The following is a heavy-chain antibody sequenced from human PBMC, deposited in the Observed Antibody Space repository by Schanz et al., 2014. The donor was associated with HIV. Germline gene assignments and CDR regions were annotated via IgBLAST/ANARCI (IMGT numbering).Heavy chain of an antibody. D-gene: IGHD3-9*01. CDR1: GGTFSNYA. CDR3: AKADEIRHFDWYHPPFDS. Sequence: QVQLVQSGAEVKMPGSSVKVSCKASGGTFSNYAMTWVRQAPGQGLEGMAGIIPIIGTADYAQKFQGRVTITADKSTSTLYLELSSLRSEDTAVYYCAKADEIRHFDWYHPPFDSWGQGTLVTVSS. J-gene: IGHJ4*02. V-gene: IGHV1-69*06. CDR2: IIPIIGTA.